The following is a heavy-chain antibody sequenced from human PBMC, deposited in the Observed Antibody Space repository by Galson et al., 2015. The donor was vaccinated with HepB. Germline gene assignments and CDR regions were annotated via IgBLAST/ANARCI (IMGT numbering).Heavy chain of an antibody. CDR3: AKDFTHLNFDY. CDR1: GFTFSSYA. V-gene: IGHV3-23*01. CDR2: ISGSGGST. J-gene: IGHJ4*02. Sequence: SLRLSCAASGFTFSSYAMSWVRQAPGKGLEWAPAISGSGGSTYYADSVKGRFTISRDNSKNTLYLQMNSLRAEDTAVYYCAKDFTHLNFDYWGQGTLVTVSS.